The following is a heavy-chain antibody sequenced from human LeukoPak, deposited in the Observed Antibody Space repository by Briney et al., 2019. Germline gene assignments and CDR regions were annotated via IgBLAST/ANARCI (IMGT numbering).Heavy chain of an antibody. CDR2: IYYSGST. J-gene: IGHJ4*02. D-gene: IGHD3-3*01. CDR3: ASTYYDFWSGYDLKFDY. CDR1: GGSISSSSYY. Sequence: SETLSLTCTVSGGSISSSSYYWGWIRQPPGKGLEWIGTIYYSGSTSYNTSLKSRATISVDTSKNQFSLKLSSVTVADTAVYYCASTYYDFWSGYDLKFDYWGQGTLVTVSS. V-gene: IGHV4-39*01.